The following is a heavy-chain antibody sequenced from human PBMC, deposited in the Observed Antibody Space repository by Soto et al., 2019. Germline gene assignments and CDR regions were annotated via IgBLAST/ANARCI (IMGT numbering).Heavy chain of an antibody. V-gene: IGHV4-31*03. J-gene: IGHJ5*02. CDR3: ARTAPAGWFGP. D-gene: IGHD2-8*02. CDR1: GGSISSGGYY. CDR2: IYYSGST. Sequence: QVQLQESGPGLVKPSQTLSLTCTVSGGSISSGGYYWSWIRQHPGKGLEWIGYIYYSGSTYYNPSLKRRVTLYVDKSKNQFSLELGSVNAADTAVYLCARTAPAGWFGPLGQGTLVTVSS.